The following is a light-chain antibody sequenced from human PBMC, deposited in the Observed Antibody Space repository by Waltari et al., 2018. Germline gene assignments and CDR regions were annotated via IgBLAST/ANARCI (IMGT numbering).Light chain of an antibody. CDR2: AVS. J-gene: IGKJ5*01. CDR1: QDINHY. V-gene: IGKV1-9*01. CDR3: QQLKGFPIT. Sequence: DIQLTQSPSFLSASVGDTVTITCRASQDINHYLAWYQQKPGKDPNHLIYAVSTLRSGVPSRFSGSASGTEFTLTIHSLQPEDFATYYCQQLKGFPITFGQGTRLEIK.